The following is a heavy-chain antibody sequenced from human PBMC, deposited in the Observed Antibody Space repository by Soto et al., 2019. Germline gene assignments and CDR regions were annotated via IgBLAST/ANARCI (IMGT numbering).Heavy chain of an antibody. CDR1: GGSISSGDYY. CDR3: ARFSRYCSSTSCYFFYYYSYGMDV. J-gene: IGHJ6*02. V-gene: IGHV4-30-4*01. Sequence: SETLSLTCTVSGGSISSGDYYWSWIRQPPGKGLEWIGYIYYSGSTYYNPSLKSRVTISVDTSKNQFSLKLSSVTAADTAVYYCARFSRYCSSTSCYFFYYYSYGMDVWGQGTTVTVSS. D-gene: IGHD2-2*01. CDR2: IYYSGST.